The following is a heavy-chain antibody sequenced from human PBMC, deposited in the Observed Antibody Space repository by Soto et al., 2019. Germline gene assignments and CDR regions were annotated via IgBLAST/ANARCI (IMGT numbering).Heavy chain of an antibody. CDR3: ARDVVVAAPPPSGAAILFDP. J-gene: IGHJ5*02. D-gene: IGHD2-15*01. V-gene: IGHV4-61*01. Sequence: TSETLSLTCTVSGGSVSSGSYYWSWIRQPPGKGLEWIGYIYYSGSTNYNPSLKSRVTISVDTSKNQFSLKLSSVTAADTAVYYCARDVVVAAPPPSGAAILFDPWGQGTLVTVSS. CDR1: GGSVSSGSYY. CDR2: IYYSGST.